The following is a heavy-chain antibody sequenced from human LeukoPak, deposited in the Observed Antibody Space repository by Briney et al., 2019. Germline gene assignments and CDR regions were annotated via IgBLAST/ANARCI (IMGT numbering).Heavy chain of an antibody. V-gene: IGHV3-7*01. CDR3: AKNNQYVWGSYRYRGYFDY. D-gene: IGHD3-16*02. CDR1: GFTFSSYW. Sequence: GGSLRLSCAASGFTFSSYWMSWVRQAPGKGLEWVANIKQDGSEKYYVDSVKGRFTISRDNAKNSLYLQMNSLRAEDTAVYYCAKNNQYVWGSYRYRGYFDYWGQGTLVTVSS. J-gene: IGHJ4*02. CDR2: IKQDGSEK.